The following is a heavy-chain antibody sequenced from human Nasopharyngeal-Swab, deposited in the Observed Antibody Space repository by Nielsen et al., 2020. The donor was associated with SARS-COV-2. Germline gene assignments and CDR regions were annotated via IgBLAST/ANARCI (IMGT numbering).Heavy chain of an antibody. CDR2: INQDGSEK. Sequence: GESLKISCAAYEFTFSSYWMSWVRQAPGKGLEWVANINQDGSEKYYVDSVKGRFTISRDNAKNSLYLQMNNLRAEDTAVYYCARDDGGLGDYWGQGTLVTVSS. D-gene: IGHD3-10*01. CDR1: EFTFSSYW. V-gene: IGHV3-7*04. J-gene: IGHJ4*02. CDR3: ARDDGGLGDY.